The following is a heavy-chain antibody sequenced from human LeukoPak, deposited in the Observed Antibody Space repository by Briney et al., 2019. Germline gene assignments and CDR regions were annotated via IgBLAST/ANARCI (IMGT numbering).Heavy chain of an antibody. V-gene: IGHV4-34*01. J-gene: IGHJ5*02. D-gene: IGHD6-13*01. Sequence: PSETLSLTCAVYGGSFSGHYWSWIRQPPGKGLEWIGEINHSGSTNYNPSLKSRVTISVDTSKNQFSLKLSSVTAADTAVYYCAREIAAAGDRWGQGTLVTVSS. CDR2: INHSGST. CDR3: AREIAAAGDR. CDR1: GGSFSGHY.